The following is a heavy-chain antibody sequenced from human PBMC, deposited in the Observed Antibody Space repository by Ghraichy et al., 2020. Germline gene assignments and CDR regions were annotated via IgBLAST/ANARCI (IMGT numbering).Heavy chain of an antibody. CDR3: ARDRYDSSGYFPLEY. CDR2: ITGSSATI. D-gene: IGHD3-22*01. CDR1: GFTFRSFG. V-gene: IGHV3-48*02. Sequence: LTCAASGFTFRSFGMNWVRQTPGKGLEWISYITGSSATIHYADSVKGRFATFRDNDKNSLYLEMNSLRDEDTAVYYCARDRYDSSGYFPLEYWGQGTLVTVSS. J-gene: IGHJ4*02.